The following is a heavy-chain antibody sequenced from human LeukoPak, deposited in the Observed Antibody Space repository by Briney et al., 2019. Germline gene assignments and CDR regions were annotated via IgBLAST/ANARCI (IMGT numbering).Heavy chain of an antibody. CDR3: ARTYYDFWSGYSERFYFDY. Sequence: SETLSLTCAVSGGSISSGGYSWSWIRQPPGKGLEWIGYIYHSGSTYYNPSLKSRVTISVDRSKNQFSLKLSSVTAADTAVYYCARTYYDFWSGYSERFYFDYWGQETLVTVSS. J-gene: IGHJ4*02. CDR1: GGSISSGGYS. D-gene: IGHD3-3*01. CDR2: IYHSGST. V-gene: IGHV4-30-2*01.